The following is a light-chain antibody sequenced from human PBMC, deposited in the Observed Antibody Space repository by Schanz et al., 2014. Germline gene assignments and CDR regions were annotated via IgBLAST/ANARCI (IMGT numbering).Light chain of an antibody. CDR2: DAS. V-gene: IGKV3D-20*02. J-gene: IGKJ1*01. CDR1: QSVSSSY. Sequence: EIVLTQSPGTLSLSPGERATLSCRASQSVSSSYLAWYQQKPGQAPRLLIYDASNRATGIPARFSGSGSGTDFTLTISSLEPEDFAVYYCQQRSNWPSWTFGQGTKVEIK. CDR3: QQRSNWPSWT.